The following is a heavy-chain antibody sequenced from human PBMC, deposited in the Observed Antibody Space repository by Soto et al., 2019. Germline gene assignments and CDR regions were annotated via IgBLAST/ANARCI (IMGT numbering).Heavy chain of an antibody. CDR1: GGSISSGGYS. J-gene: IGHJ4*02. D-gene: IGHD3-10*01. CDR3: ARDAPLWFGELSH. V-gene: IGHV4-30-2*05. CDR2: IYHSGST. Sequence: SETLSLTCAVSGGSISSGGYSWSWIRQPPGKGLEWIGYIYHSGSTYYNPSLKSRVAISLDTSKNQFSLKLNSVTAADTAVYYCARDAPLWFGELSHWGQGTLVTVS.